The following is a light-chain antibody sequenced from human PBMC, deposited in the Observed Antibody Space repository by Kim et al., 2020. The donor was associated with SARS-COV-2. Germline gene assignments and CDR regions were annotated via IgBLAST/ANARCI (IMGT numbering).Light chain of an antibody. J-gene: IGKJ2*03. CDR3: HQHYNTPYS. CDR2: WAS. V-gene: IGKV4-1*01. CDR1: QSVLYSSNNKNY. Sequence: SATIICKSSQSVLYSSNNKNYLSLYHQKPGQPPKLLIYWASTRESGVPDRFSGSGSVTDFTLTISSLQAEDVAVYYCHQHYNTPYSFGLGTKLEI.